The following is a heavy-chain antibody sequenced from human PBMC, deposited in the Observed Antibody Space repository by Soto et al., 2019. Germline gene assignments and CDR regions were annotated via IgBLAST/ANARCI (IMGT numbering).Heavy chain of an antibody. CDR1: GGSISSSSYY. CDR3: ARLNDILTGYYSNAFDI. CDR2: IYYSGST. V-gene: IGHV4-39*01. J-gene: IGHJ3*02. Sequence: SETLSLTCTVSGGSISSSSYYWGWIRQPPGKGMEWIGSIYYSGSTYYNPSLKSRVTISVGTSKNQFSLKLSSVTAADMAVYYCARLNDILTGYYSNAFDIWGQGTMVT. D-gene: IGHD3-9*01.